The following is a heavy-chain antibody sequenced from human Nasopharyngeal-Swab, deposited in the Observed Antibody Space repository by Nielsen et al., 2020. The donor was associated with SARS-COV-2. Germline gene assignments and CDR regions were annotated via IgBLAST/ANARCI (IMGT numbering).Heavy chain of an antibody. J-gene: IGHJ4*02. D-gene: IGHD5-18*01. CDR1: GGSFSGYS. CDR2: INHSGRT. Sequence: SEPLSPTCAVYGGSFSGYSWSWIRQLPGKGLEWFGEINHSGRTNYNPSLKSRVTISVDTSKNQFSLKLSSVTAADTAVYYCARIPGYSYGYLLGSDYWGQGTLVTVSS. CDR3: ARIPGYSYGYLLGSDY. V-gene: IGHV4-34*01.